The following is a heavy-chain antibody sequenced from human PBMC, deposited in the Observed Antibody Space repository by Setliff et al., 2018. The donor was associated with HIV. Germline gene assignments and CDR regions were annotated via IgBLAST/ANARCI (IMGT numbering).Heavy chain of an antibody. J-gene: IGHJ3*02. D-gene: IGHD6-19*01. V-gene: IGHV5-51*04. CDR2: IYPGVYPGDSNP. CDR3: ARSGKAVGSAGLGAFDI. Sequence: GESLKISCKGSGIVFTNFWVAWVRQMPGKGLEWMGIIYPGVYPGDSNPRYSPSFQGQVTISADKPISTAYLQWSSLKASDTAMYYCARSGKAVGSAGLGAFDIWGQGTMVTVSS. CDR1: GIVFTNFW.